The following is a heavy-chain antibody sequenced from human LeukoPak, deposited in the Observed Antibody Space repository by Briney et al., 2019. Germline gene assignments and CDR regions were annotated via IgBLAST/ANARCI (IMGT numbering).Heavy chain of an antibody. CDR1: GGSISSGGYY. D-gene: IGHD3-3*01. CDR2: IYHSGST. CDR3: ARVIEVFGVVSDAFDI. J-gene: IGHJ3*02. V-gene: IGHV4-30-2*01. Sequence: ASETLSLTCTVSGGSISSGGYYWSWIRQPPGKGLECIGYIYHSGSTYYNPSLKSRVTISVDRSKNQFSLKLSSVTAADTAVYYCARVIEVFGVVSDAFDIWGQGTMVTVSS.